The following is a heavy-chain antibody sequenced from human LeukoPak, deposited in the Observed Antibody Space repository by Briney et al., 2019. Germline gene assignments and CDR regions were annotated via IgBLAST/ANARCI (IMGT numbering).Heavy chain of an antibody. D-gene: IGHD3-9*01. Sequence: SETLSLTCTVSGGSISSYYWSWIRQPPGKGLEWIGYIYYSGSTNYNPSLKSRVTISVDTSKNQFSLKLSSVTAADTAVYYCARAPAGYFDVYYFDYWGQGTLVTVSS. V-gene: IGHV4-59*01. CDR3: ARAPAGYFDVYYFDY. CDR2: IYYSGST. CDR1: GGSISSYY. J-gene: IGHJ4*02.